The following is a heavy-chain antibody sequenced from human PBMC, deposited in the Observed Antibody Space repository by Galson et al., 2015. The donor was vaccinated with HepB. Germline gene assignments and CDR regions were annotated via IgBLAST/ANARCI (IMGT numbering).Heavy chain of an antibody. Sequence: SCKASGGTFSNYAISWVRQAPGQGLEWMGGIIPMFDTANYAQKFRGRLTITADEATSTAYLELSSLRSEDTAMYYCARDTSGWYSYFRYWGQGTLVTVSS. V-gene: IGHV1-69*01. CDR2: IIPMFDTA. CDR3: ARDTSGWYSYFRY. D-gene: IGHD6-13*01. CDR1: GGTFSNYA. J-gene: IGHJ4*02.